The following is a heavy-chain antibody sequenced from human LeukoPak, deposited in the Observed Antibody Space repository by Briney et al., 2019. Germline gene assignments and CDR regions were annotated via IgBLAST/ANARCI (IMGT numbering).Heavy chain of an antibody. J-gene: IGHJ6*03. CDR1: GSSFTSYW. CDR2: IYPGDSDT. Sequence: RGESLQISCQGSGSSFTSYWIGWVRQLPGKGLEWMGIIYPGDSDTRYSPSFQGQVTISADKSISTAFLQWSSLKASDTAMYYCARLSYDSSDFHYMDVWGKGTTVTISS. V-gene: IGHV5-51*01. CDR3: ARLSYDSSDFHYMDV. D-gene: IGHD3-22*01.